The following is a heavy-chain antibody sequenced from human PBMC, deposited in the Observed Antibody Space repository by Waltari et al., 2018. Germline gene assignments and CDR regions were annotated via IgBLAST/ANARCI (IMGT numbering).Heavy chain of an antibody. CDR1: GYTFTDYY. V-gene: IGHV1-69-2*01. J-gene: IGHJ5*02. D-gene: IGHD3-3*01. CDR2: VDPEDGET. Sequence: EVQLVQSGAEVKKPGATVKISCKASGYTFTDYYMHWVQQAPGKGLEWMGRVDPEDGETIYAEKFQGRVTITADTSTDTAYMELTSLRSEDTAVYYCATSPLRFLEWVNWFDPWGQGTLVTGSS. CDR3: ATSPLRFLEWVNWFDP.